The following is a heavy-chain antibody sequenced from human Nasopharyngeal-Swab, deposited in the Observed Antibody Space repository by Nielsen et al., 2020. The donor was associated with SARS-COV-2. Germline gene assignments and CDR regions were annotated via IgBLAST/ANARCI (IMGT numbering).Heavy chain of an antibody. CDR1: GGSFSDYY. Sequence: SETLSLTCAVYGGSFSDYYWSWIRQPPGKGLEWIAEINHSGSTNYNPSLKSRVTISVDTSKNQFSLKLSSVTAADTAVYYCASYSPPNFDYWGQGTLVTVSS. D-gene: IGHD4-11*01. J-gene: IGHJ4*02. CDR2: INHSGST. V-gene: IGHV4-34*01. CDR3: ASYSPPNFDY.